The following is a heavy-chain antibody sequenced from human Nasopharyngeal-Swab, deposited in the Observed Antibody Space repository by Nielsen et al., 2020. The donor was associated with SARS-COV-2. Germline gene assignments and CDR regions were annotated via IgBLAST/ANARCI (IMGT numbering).Heavy chain of an antibody. CDR2: ISSSGSTI. D-gene: IGHD2-2*01. CDR3: ARVDQGGYCSSTSCYAFDI. V-gene: IGHV3-11*04. J-gene: IGHJ3*02. Sequence: GGSLRLSCAASVFTFSDYYMSWIRQAPGKGLEWVSYISSSGSTIYYADSVKGRFTISRDNAKNSLYLQMNSLRAEDTAVYYCARVDQGGYCSSTSCYAFDIWGQGTMVTVSS. CDR1: VFTFSDYY.